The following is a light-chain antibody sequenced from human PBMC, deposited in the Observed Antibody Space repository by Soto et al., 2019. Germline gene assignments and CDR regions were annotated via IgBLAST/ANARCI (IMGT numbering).Light chain of an antibody. Sequence: GTPSLSPGERATPSCRASQSVSNNYLAWYQQKPGQAPRLLIYGASNRATGIPDRFSGSGSGTDFTLTISRLEPEDFAVYYCQQYGSSGTFGQGTKVDIK. CDR3: QQYGSSGT. J-gene: IGKJ1*01. CDR1: QSVSNNY. V-gene: IGKV3-20*01. CDR2: GAS.